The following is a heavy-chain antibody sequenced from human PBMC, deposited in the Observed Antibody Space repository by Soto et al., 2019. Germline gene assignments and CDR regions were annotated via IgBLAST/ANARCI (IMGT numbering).Heavy chain of an antibody. V-gene: IGHV4-61*01. CDR2: IYYSGST. CDR1: GGSVSSGSYY. Sequence: QVQLQESGPGLVKPSETLSLTCTVSGGSVSSGSYYWSWIRQPPGKGLEWIGYIYYSGSTNYNPSLKSRVTISVDTSKNQFSLKLSSVTAADTAVYYCARDVTAAAGIALDFYFDYWGQGTLVTVSS. D-gene: IGHD6-13*01. CDR3: ARDVTAAAGIALDFYFDY. J-gene: IGHJ4*02.